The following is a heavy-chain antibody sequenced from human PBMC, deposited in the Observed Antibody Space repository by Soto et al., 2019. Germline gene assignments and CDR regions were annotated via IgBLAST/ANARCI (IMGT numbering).Heavy chain of an antibody. CDR1: GGSFSGYY. CDR2: VNHSGST. CDR3: ARDKITGLLDY. J-gene: IGHJ4*02. V-gene: IGHV4-34*01. Sequence: TSETLSLTCAVYGGSFSGYYWTWIRQPPGTGLEWIGEVNHSGSTNYNPSLKSRVTISVDTSKNQFSLKLTSVTAADTAVYYCARDKITGLLDYSAQGSLVTGS. D-gene: IGHD2-8*02.